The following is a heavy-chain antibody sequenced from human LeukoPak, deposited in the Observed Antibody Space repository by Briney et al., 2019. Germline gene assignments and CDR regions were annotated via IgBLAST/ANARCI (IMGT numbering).Heavy chain of an antibody. Sequence: SETLSLTCTVSGGSISSYYWSWIRQPPGKGLEWIGYIYYSGSTNYNPSLKSRVTISVDTSKNQFSLKLSSVTAADTAVYYCARGTYYYDSSGYYYLDYWGQGTLVTVSS. CDR1: GGSISSYY. J-gene: IGHJ4*02. D-gene: IGHD3-22*01. V-gene: IGHV4-59*12. CDR3: ARGTYYYDSSGYYYLDY. CDR2: IYYSGST.